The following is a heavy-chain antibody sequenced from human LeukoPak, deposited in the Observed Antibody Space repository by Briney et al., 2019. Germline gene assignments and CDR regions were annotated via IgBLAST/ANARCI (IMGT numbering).Heavy chain of an antibody. J-gene: IGHJ4*02. CDR1: GGSISSYY. CDR3: ARGLASGYPPIPFDY. CDR2: IYYSGST. Sequence: SETLSLTCTVSGGSISSYYWSWIRQPPGKGLEWIGYIYYSGSTNYNPSLKSRVTISVDTSKNQFSLNLTSVTAADTAIYYCARGLASGYPPIPFDYWGQGTLVTVSS. V-gene: IGHV4-59*12. D-gene: IGHD3-3*01.